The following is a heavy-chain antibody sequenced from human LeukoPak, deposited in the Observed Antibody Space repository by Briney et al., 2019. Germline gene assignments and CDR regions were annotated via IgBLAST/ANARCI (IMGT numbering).Heavy chain of an antibody. Sequence: GGSLRLSCAASGFTFSSYDMHWVRQATGKGLEWVSAINTAVDTYYPGSVKGRFTISRDNAKNSLYLQTNGLRAGDTAVYYCARRVGGPHDYWGQGTLVTVSS. V-gene: IGHV3-13*04. CDR2: INTAVDT. D-gene: IGHD2-2*01. CDR3: ARRVGGPHDY. CDR1: GFTFSSYD. J-gene: IGHJ4*02.